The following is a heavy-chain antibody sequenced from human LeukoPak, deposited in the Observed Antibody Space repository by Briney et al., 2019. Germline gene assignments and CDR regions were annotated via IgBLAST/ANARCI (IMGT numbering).Heavy chain of an antibody. J-gene: IGHJ4*02. CDR1: GYSLSSGYY. D-gene: IGHD3-10*01. Sequence: SETLSLTCTVSGYSLSSGYYWGWIRQPPGKGLEWIGSVEHSGGTYYNPSLRSRVSISVDTSKNQFSLKLSSVTAADAAVYSCAGFTFFRGFITFDYWGQGTLVTVSS. CDR3: AGFTFFRGFITFDY. CDR2: VEHSGGT. V-gene: IGHV4-38-2*02.